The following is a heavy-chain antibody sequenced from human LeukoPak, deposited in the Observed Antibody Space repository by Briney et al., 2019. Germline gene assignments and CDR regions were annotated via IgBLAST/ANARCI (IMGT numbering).Heavy chain of an antibody. CDR3: ARRPHSSSSGYYYGMDV. CDR1: GGSFSGHY. CDR2: INHGGST. Sequence: PSETLSLTCAVYGGSFSGHYWSWIRQPPGKGLEWIGEINHGGSTNCNPSLKGRVTISVDTSKNQFSLRLTSVPVADTAVYYCARRPHSSSSGYYYGMDVWGKGITVTVSS. J-gene: IGHJ6*04. V-gene: IGHV4-34*01. D-gene: IGHD6-13*01.